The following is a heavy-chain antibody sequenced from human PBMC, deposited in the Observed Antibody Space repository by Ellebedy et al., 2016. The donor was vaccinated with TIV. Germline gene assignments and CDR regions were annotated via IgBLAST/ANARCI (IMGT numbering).Heavy chain of an antibody. CDR1: GFTFGSYE. CDR3: PRGSLPYFYGSGTYDPFDY. V-gene: IGHV3-48*03. Sequence: PGGSLRLSCAASGFTFGSYEMNWFRQPPGKGLDWVSYFRSGGDTIYYADSVKGRLTVSRDDAKNSLYLQMNSLRAEDTALYFCPRGSLPYFYGSGTYDPFDYWGQGTLVTVSS. CDR2: FRSGGDTI. D-gene: IGHD3-10*01. J-gene: IGHJ4*02.